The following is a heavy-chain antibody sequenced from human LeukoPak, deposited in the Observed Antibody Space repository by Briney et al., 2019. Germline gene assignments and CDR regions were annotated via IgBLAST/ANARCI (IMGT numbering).Heavy chain of an antibody. CDR3: ARQVSSTWFDP. V-gene: IGHV4-39*01. CDR1: GFSITNSNYY. D-gene: IGHD2-2*01. J-gene: IGHJ5*02. CDR2: IYYSGST. Sequence: SETLSLTCSVSGFSITNSNYYWGWIRQPPGKGLEWIGSIYYSGSTYYNPSLKSRVTISVDTSKKQFALKVSSVTVTDTAVYCGARQVSSTWFDPWGQGTLVTVSS.